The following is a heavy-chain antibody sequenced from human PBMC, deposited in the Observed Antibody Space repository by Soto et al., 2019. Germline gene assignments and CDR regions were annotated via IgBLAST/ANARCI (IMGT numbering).Heavy chain of an antibody. CDR3: ARAAATHFDN. CDR2: IYHSGKT. CDR1: AYSMRSGYY. D-gene: IGHD6-25*01. V-gene: IGHV4-38-2*01. J-gene: IGHJ4*02. Sequence: KPSETLSLTCAVSAYSMRSGYYWGFIRQPPGEGLQWIGNIYHSGKTYYNPSLKSRVSVSLDTSKNQFSLNLTSVTAADTAVYYCARAAATHFDNWGQGLLVTVSS.